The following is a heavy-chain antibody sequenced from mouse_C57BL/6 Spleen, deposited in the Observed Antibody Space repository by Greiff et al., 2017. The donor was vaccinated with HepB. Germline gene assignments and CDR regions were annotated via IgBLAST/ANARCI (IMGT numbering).Heavy chain of an antibody. D-gene: IGHD1-1*01. J-gene: IGHJ2*01. V-gene: IGHV3-6*01. CDR2: ISYDGSN. CDR3: ARTSITPFDY. CDR1: GYSITSGYY. Sequence: EVQLQESGPGLVKPSQSLSLTCSVTGYSITSGYYWNWIRQFPGNKLEWMGYISYDGSNNYNPSLKNRISITRDTSKNQFFLKLNSVTTEDTATYYCARTSITPFDYWGQGTTLTVSS.